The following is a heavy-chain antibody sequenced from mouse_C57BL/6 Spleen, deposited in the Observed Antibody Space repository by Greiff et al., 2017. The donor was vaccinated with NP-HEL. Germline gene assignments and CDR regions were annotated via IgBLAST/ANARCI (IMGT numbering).Heavy chain of an antibody. CDR3: GRSSTGPGAMDY. CDR1: GYTFTSYW. J-gene: IGHJ4*01. Sequence: VQLQQSGAELVKPGASVKLSCKASGYTFTSYWMQWVKQRPGQGLEWIGEIDPSDSYTNYNQKFKGKATLTVDTSSSTAYMQLSSLTSEDSAVYYWGRSSTGPGAMDYWGQGTSVTVSS. CDR2: IDPSDSYT. V-gene: IGHV1-50*01. D-gene: IGHD1-3*01.